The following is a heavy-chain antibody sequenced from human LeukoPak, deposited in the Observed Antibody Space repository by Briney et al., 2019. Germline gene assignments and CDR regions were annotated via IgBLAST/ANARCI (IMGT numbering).Heavy chain of an antibody. J-gene: IGHJ5*02. CDR2: ISAYNGNT. D-gene: IGHD5-18*01. CDR1: GYTFTSYG. Sequence: ASVTVSCKASGYTFTSYGISWVRQAPGQGLEWMGWISAYNGNTNYAQKLQGRVTMTTDTSTSTAYMELRSLRSDDTAVYYCAREGYSYGLNWFDPWGQGTLVTVSS. CDR3: AREGYSYGLNWFDP. V-gene: IGHV1-18*01.